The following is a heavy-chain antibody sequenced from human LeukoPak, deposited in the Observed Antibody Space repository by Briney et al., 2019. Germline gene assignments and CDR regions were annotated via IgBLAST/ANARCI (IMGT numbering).Heavy chain of an antibody. V-gene: IGHV4-59*01. J-gene: IGHJ3*02. D-gene: IGHD4-23*01. CDR1: GGSISSYY. CDR2: IYYSGST. Sequence: PSETLSLACTVSGGSISSYYWSWIRQPPGKGLEWIGYIYYSGSTNYNPSLKSRVTISVDTSKNQFSLRLSSVTAADTAVYYCARATLGNLAFDIWGQGTMVTVSS. CDR3: ARATLGNLAFDI.